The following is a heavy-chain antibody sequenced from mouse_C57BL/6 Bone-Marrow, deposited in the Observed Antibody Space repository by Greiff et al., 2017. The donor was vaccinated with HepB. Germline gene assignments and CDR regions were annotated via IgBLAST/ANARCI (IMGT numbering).Heavy chain of an antibody. D-gene: IGHD2-5*01. V-gene: IGHV1-64*01. J-gene: IGHJ3*01. CDR2: IHPNSGST. CDR1: GYTFTSYW. Sequence: VQLQQPGAELVKPGASVKLSCKASGYTFTSYWMHWVKQRPGQGLEWIGMIHPNSGSTNYNEKFKSKATLTVDKSSSTAYMQLSSLTSEDSAVYYCARVYYSNYGGAWFAYWGQGTLVTVSA. CDR3: ARVYYSNYGGAWFAY.